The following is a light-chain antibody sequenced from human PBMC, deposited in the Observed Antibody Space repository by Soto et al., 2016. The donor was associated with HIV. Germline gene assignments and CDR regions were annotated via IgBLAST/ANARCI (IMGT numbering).Light chain of an antibody. J-gene: IGKJ2*03. CDR1: QGISNS. CDR3: LQDYSYPYS. CDR2: AAS. Sequence: DIQMTQSPSSLSASIGDRVTITCRASQGISNSLAWYQQKPGKAPKLLLYAASRLESGVPSRFSGSGSGTDYTLTISSLQPEDSASYFCLQDYSYPYSFGQGTKLEI. V-gene: IGKV1-NL1*01.